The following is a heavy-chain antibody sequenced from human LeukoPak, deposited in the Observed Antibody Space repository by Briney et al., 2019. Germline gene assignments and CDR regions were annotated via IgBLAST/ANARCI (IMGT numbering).Heavy chain of an antibody. D-gene: IGHD3-10*01. CDR2: FYHSGST. CDR1: GYSISSGYY. J-gene: IGHJ6*03. Sequence: PSETLSLACTVSGYSISSGYYWGWIRQPPGKGLEWVGSFYHSGSTYYNPSLKSRVTISVDTYKNQFSLKLSSVTAADRAVYYCARGLKVTMVRGVIPYYYYMYVWGKGNTVTVSS. V-gene: IGHV4-38-2*02. CDR3: ARGLKVTMVRGVIPYYYYMYV.